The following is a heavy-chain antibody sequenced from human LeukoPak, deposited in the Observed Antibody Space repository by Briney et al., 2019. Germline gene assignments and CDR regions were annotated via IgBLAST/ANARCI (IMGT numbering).Heavy chain of an antibody. D-gene: IGHD2-21*02. CDR2: ISGSSTYI. CDR1: GFTFSSYT. V-gene: IGHV3-21*01. J-gene: IGHJ4*02. CDR3: ARDVYCGGDCHQPYFDY. Sequence: PGGSLRLSCAASGFTFSSYTMNWVRQAPGKGLGWVSSISGSSTYIYYADSVKGRFTISRDNAKNSLYLQMNSLRAEDTAVYFCARDVYCGGDCHQPYFDYWGQGTLVTVSS.